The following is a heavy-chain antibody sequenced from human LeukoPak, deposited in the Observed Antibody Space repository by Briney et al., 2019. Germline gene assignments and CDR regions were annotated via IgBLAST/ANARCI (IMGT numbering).Heavy chain of an antibody. V-gene: IGHV4-4*07. CDR1: GGSISGYY. J-gene: IGHJ4*02. Sequence: KPSETLSLTCTVSGGSISGYYWNWVRQPADRGLEWIGRLYSSGDTYYNPSLKSRLTMSVDTSKNQSSLKLRSVTAADTAVYYCARGSSGSTKRYYFDSWGQGALVTVPS. CDR2: LYSSGDT. D-gene: IGHD6-19*01. CDR3: ARGSSGSTKRYYFDS.